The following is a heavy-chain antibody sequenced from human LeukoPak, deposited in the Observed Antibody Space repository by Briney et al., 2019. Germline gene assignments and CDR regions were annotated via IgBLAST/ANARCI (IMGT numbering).Heavy chain of an antibody. V-gene: IGHV3-48*04. D-gene: IGHD5-24*01. CDR1: GFTFSRYS. CDR2: ITSSGNTI. J-gene: IGHJ4*02. Sequence: GGSLRLSCAASGFTFSRYSMNWVRQAPGKGLEWVSYITSSGNTIYYADSVKGRFTISRDNAKNSLYLQMNSLRAEDTAVYYCARANYDYWGQGTLVTVSS. CDR3: ARANYDY.